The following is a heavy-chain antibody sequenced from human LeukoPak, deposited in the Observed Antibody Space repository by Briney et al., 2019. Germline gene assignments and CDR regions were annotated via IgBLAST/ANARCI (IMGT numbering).Heavy chain of an antibody. Sequence: GGSLRLSCAASGFIVSANYMSWVRQAPGKGLEWVSFISSGGSTYYADSVKGRFTISRDNSKNTLYLQMNSLRAEDTALYYCARGGVVTAYYYYAMDVWGQGTTVTVSS. CDR2: ISSGGST. CDR3: ARGGVVTAYYYYAMDV. V-gene: IGHV3-66*01. D-gene: IGHD2-21*02. J-gene: IGHJ6*02. CDR1: GFIVSANY.